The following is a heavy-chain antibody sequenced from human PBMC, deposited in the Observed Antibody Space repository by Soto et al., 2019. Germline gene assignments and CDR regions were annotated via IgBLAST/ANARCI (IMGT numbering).Heavy chain of an antibody. J-gene: IGHJ5*02. Sequence: VASVKVSCKASGYSFRSYGIQWVRQAPGQSLEWMGWINVDNGDTKYSQNFQDRVTILRDTSASTVYMELGSLRTEDTAVYYCARVGLKYLRWFDPWGQGSLVTVSS. CDR1: GYSFRSYG. CDR2: INVDNGDT. CDR3: ARVGLKYLRWFDP. V-gene: IGHV1-3*01. D-gene: IGHD6-6*01.